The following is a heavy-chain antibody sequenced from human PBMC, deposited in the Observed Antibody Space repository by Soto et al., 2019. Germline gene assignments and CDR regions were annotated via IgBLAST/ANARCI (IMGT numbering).Heavy chain of an antibody. V-gene: IGHV3-15*01. J-gene: IGHJ4*02. D-gene: IGHD3-10*01. CDR2: IKSKTDGGTT. CDR1: GFTFSNAW. Sequence: GGSLRLSCAASGFTFSNAWMSWVRQAPGKGLEWVGRIKSKTDGGTTDYAAPVKGRFTISRDDSKNTLYLQMNSLKTEDTAVYYCTTDQGGPVGTGLDYWGQGTLVTVSS. CDR3: TTDQGGPVGTGLDY.